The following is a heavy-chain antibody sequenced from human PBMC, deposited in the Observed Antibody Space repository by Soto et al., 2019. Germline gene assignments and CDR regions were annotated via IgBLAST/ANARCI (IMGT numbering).Heavy chain of an antibody. Sequence: PSETLFLTCAVYGGSFSGYYWSWIRQPPGKGLEWIGEINHSGSTNYNPSLKSRVTISVDTSKNQFSLKLSSVTAADTAVYYCARLPRFLERTTGYYFDYWGQGTLVTVSS. CDR3: ARLPRFLERTTGYYFDY. CDR2: INHSGST. J-gene: IGHJ4*02. D-gene: IGHD3-3*01. V-gene: IGHV4-34*01. CDR1: GGSFSGYY.